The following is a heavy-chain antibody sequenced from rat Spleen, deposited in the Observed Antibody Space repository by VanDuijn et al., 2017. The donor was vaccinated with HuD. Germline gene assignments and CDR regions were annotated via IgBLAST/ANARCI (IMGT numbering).Heavy chain of an antibody. CDR3: ARYGLITTISTYFDF. V-gene: IGHV3-1*01. CDR1: GYSITSNY. J-gene: IGHJ2*01. D-gene: IGHD1-10*01. Sequence: EVQLQESGPGLVKPSQSLSLTCSVTGYSITSNYWGWIRKFPGKKMEWMGFISYSGSTSHNPSLKSRNSITRDTSKNQFFLQLNSVTTEEKATYYCARYGLITTISTYFDFWGQGVMVSVSS. CDR2: ISYSGST.